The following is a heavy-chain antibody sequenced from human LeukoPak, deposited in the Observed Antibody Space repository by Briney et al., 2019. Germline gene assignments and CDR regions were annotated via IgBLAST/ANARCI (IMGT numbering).Heavy chain of an antibody. V-gene: IGHV3-30-3*01. CDR3: ARAPEEDPYYYYYGMDV. Sequence: GGSLRLSCAASGFTFSSYAMHWVRQAPGKGLEGVAVISYDGSNKYYADSVKGRFTISRDNSKNTLYLQMNSLRAEDTAVYYCARAPEEDPYYYYYGMDVWGQGTTVTVSS. CDR1: GFTFSSYA. CDR2: ISYDGSNK. J-gene: IGHJ6*02.